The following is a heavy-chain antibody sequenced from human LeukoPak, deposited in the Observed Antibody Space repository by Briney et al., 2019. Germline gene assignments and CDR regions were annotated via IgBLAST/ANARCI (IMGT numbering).Heavy chain of an antibody. V-gene: IGHV3-66*01. CDR3: VRVRVILGHYFDY. CDR1: GFTVSSNY. CDR2: IYSGGST. D-gene: IGHD2/OR15-2a*01. Sequence: PGGSLRLSCAASGFTVSSNYMSWVRQAPGKGLEWVSVIYSGGSTYYADSVKGRFTISRDKSKNTLYLQMNSLRAEDTAVYYCVRVRVILGHYFDYWGQGTLVTVSS. J-gene: IGHJ4*02.